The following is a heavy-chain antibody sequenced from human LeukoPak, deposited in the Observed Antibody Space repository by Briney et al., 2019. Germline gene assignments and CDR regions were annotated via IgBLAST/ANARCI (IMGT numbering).Heavy chain of an antibody. V-gene: IGHV1-69*06. D-gene: IGHD4-17*01. J-gene: IGHJ6*03. CDR2: IIPIFGTA. CDR3: ARDSHDYGDYSVDYYYYYYMDV. CDR1: GYTFTSYA. Sequence: ASVKVSCKASGYTFTSYAISWVRQAPGQGLEWMGGIIPIFGTANYAQKFQGRVTITADKSTSTAYMELSSLRSEDTAVYYCARDSHDYGDYSVDYYYYYYMDVWGKGTTVTVSS.